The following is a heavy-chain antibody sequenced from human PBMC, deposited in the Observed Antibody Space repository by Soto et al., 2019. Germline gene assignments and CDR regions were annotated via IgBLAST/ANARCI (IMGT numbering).Heavy chain of an antibody. CDR2: FYNTGFI. Sequence: GGSLRLSCAASGFTFSNYGMHWVRQAPGKGLEWVSLFYNTGFIHYADSVKGRFTISRDNSKNTLYLQMNSLRAEDTAVYFCARHDWLDPWGQGTLVTVSS. CDR3: ARHDWLDP. J-gene: IGHJ5*02. CDR1: GFTFSNYG. V-gene: IGHV3-NL1*01.